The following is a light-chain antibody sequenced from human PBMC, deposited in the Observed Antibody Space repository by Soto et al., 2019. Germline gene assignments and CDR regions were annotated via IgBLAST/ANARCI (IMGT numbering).Light chain of an antibody. V-gene: IGKV1-39*01. CDR2: AAS. CDR1: RSITPN. Sequence: IQMTQSPSSLSASVGDRVTIACRESRSITPNLNWYQQTPGKAPKLLIYAASNLQNGVPSRFSGSGSGREFTLTISSLQPEDFATYYCQQSYSSPMYTFGQGTNLEIK. J-gene: IGKJ2*01. CDR3: QQSYSSPMYT.